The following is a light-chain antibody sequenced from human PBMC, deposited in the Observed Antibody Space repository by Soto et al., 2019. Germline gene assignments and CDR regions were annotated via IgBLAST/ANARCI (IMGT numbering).Light chain of an antibody. CDR1: QSISIY. V-gene: IGKV1-39*01. J-gene: IGKJ1*01. CDR2: AAS. Sequence: DIQMTQSPSSLSASIGDRVTITCRASQSISIYLNWYQQKPGKAPKVLIYAASTLQSGVPSRVSGSGSGTDFTPTISNLQPEDFASYYCQQAYINPRTFGPGTKVDIK. CDR3: QQAYINPRT.